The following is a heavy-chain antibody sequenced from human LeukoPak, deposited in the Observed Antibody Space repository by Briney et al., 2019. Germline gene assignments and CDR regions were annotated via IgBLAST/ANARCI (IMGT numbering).Heavy chain of an antibody. D-gene: IGHD5-18*01. J-gene: IGHJ4*02. V-gene: IGHV3-64*01. CDR3: ARDRGFTAMVNYFDY. Sequence: GGSLRLSCAASGFTFSSYAMHWVRQAPGKGLEYVSAISSNGGSTYYANSVKGRFTISRDNSKNTLYLQMGSLRAEDMAVYYCARDRGFTAMVNYFDYWGQGTLVTVSS. CDR1: GFTFSSYA. CDR2: ISSNGGST.